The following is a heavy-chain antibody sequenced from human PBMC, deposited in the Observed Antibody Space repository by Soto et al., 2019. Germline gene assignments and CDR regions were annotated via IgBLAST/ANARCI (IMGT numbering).Heavy chain of an antibody. CDR2: ISGSGGST. V-gene: IGHV3-23*01. CDR3: AKDQYYDFWSGYYNYFDY. J-gene: IGHJ4*02. CDR1: GFTFSSYA. D-gene: IGHD3-3*01. Sequence: GGSLRLSCAASGFTFSSYAMSWVRRAPGKGLEWVSAISGSGGSTYYADSVKGRFTISRDNSKNTLYLQMNSLRAEDTAVYYCAKDQYYDFWSGYYNYFDYWGQGTLVTVSS.